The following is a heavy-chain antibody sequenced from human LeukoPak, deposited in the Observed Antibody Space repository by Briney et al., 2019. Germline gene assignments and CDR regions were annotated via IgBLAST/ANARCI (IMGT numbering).Heavy chain of an antibody. D-gene: IGHD6-6*01. J-gene: IGHJ4*02. Sequence: GGSPRLSCAASGFTFSDHHMSWIRQAPGKGLEWVSVIYSGGSTYYADSVKGRFTISRDNSKNTLYLQMNSLRAEDTAVYYCAQGMGSSSDYWGQGTLVTVSS. V-gene: IGHV3-66*02. CDR3: AQGMGSSSDY. CDR2: IYSGGST. CDR1: GFTFSDHH.